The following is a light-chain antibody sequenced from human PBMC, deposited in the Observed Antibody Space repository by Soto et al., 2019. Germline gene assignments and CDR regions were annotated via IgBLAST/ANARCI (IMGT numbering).Light chain of an antibody. CDR2: DAS. V-gene: IGKV3-20*01. Sequence: EIVLAQSPGTLSLSPGERATLSCRASQSVSSGYLAWYQQKPGQSPRVLIYDASSRATGIPDRFSGSGSGTDFTLTISSLQPDDFGSYYGQQYHKYPLTFGPGTQVDIK. CDR3: QQYHKYPLT. CDR1: QSVSSGY. J-gene: IGKJ3*01.